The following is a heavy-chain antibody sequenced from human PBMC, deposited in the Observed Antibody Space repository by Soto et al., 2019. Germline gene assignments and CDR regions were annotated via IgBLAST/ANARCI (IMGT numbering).Heavy chain of an antibody. Sequence: VKVSCKASGYTFTSYGISWVRQAPGQGLEWMGWINAYNGNTNYAQNLQGRLTMTTDTSTSTAYMELRSLRSDDTAVYYCARDWFGVDYWGQGTPVTVSS. V-gene: IGHV1-18*01. J-gene: IGHJ4*02. CDR1: GYTFTSYG. CDR3: ARDWFGVDY. D-gene: IGHD3-16*01. CDR2: INAYNGNT.